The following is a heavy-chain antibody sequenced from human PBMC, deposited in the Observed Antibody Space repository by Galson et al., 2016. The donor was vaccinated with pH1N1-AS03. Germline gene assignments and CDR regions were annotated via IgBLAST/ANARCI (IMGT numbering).Heavy chain of an antibody. D-gene: IGHD2-2*01. Sequence: SVKVSCKASGGTLSNHAISWVRQAPGQGLEWMGGTIPIFGTANYAQNFQGRATITADESTSTAYMELSSLRSEDTAVYYCARDPRGPCTSSTCPTAYYFGMDVWGQGTTVIVSS. V-gene: IGHV1-69*13. CDR1: GGTLSNHA. CDR2: TIPIFGTA. CDR3: ARDPRGPCTSSTCPTAYYFGMDV. J-gene: IGHJ6*02.